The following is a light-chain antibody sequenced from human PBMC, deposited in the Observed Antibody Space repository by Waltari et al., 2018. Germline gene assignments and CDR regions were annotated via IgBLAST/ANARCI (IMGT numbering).Light chain of an antibody. CDR3: QQYNNWPPWT. J-gene: IGKJ1*01. CDR2: GAS. Sequence: CRASQSVSSNLAWYQQKPGQAPRLLIYGASTMATGIPARFSGSGSGTEFTLTISSLQSEDFAVYYCQQYNNWPPWTFGQGTKVEIK. V-gene: IGKV3-15*01. CDR1: QSVSSN.